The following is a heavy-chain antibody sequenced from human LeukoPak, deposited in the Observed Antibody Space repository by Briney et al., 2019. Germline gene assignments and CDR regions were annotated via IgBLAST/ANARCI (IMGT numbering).Heavy chain of an antibody. V-gene: IGHV3-64*04. J-gene: IGHJ4*02. CDR3: ARALRFFYYFDY. Sequence: PGGSLRLSCSASGFTFSSYAIHWVRQAPGKGLEYVSAISDNGGSTYYADSVKGRFTISRDNSKNTLYLQMNSLRAEDTAVYYCARALRFFYYFDYWGQGTLVTVSS. CDR2: ISDNGGST. CDR1: GFTFSSYA.